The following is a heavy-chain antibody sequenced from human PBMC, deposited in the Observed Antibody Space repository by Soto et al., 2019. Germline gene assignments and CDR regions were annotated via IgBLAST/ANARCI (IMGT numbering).Heavy chain of an antibody. D-gene: IGHD2-2*01. Sequence: GGSLRLSCAASGFTFSSYAMSWVRQAPGKGLEWVSAISGSGGSTHYADSVKGRFTISRDNSKNTLYLQMNSLRAEDTAVYYCAKEAADIVVGEGDMDVWGQGTTATVSS. V-gene: IGHV3-23*01. J-gene: IGHJ6*02. CDR2: ISGSGGST. CDR1: GFTFSSYA. CDR3: AKEAADIVVGEGDMDV.